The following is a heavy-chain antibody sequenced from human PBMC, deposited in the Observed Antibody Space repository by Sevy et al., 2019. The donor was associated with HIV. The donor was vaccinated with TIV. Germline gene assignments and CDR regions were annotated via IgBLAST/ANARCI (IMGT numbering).Heavy chain of an antibody. V-gene: IGHV2-5*02. J-gene: IGHJ4*02. D-gene: IGHD3-9*01. CDR1: GFSFTTSRVG. CDR3: AHRRSKGITITEFDY. Sequence: SGPTLVNPTQTLTLTCTFSGFSFTTSRVGVGWIRQPPGKALEWLALIYWDDDRRYSPSLKSRLTITRDTSKDQVVLTMANMDPVDTGTYYCAHRRSKGITITEFDYWGQGALVTVSS. CDR2: IYWDDDR.